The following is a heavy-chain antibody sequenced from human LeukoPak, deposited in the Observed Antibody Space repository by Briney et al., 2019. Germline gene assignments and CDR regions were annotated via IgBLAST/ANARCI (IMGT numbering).Heavy chain of an antibody. CDR2: ISYDGSNK. CDR3: ARDLEGTRITIFGIGY. Sequence: GGSLRLSCAASGFTFSSYAMHGVRQAPGKGLEWVAVISYDGSNKYYADSVKGRFTISRDNSKNTLYLQMNSLRAEDTAVYYCARDLEGTRITIFGIGYWGQGTLVTVSS. D-gene: IGHD3-3*01. V-gene: IGHV3-30*01. J-gene: IGHJ4*02. CDR1: GFTFSSYA.